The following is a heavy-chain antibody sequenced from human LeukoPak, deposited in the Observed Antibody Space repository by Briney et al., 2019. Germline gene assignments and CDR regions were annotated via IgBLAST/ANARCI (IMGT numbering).Heavy chain of an antibody. CDR2: ISWNSGSI. Sequence: AGGSLRLSCAASGFTFDDYAMHWVRQAPGKGLEWVSGISWNSGSIGYADSVKGRFTISRDNAKNSLYLQMNSLRAEDTALYYCAKTGARGPFDYWGQGTLVTVSS. CDR1: GFTFDDYA. CDR3: AKTGARGPFDY. D-gene: IGHD1-26*01. J-gene: IGHJ4*02. V-gene: IGHV3-9*01.